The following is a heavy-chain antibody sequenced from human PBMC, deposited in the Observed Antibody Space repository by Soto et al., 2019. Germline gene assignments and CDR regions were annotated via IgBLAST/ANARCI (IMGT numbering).Heavy chain of an antibody. D-gene: IGHD2-15*01. Sequence: GSLRLSCAASGFTFSSYAMGWVRQGPGKGLEGGAVVSIGGSTHYADSVRGRFTISRDNSKNRLSLQMNSLTAEDTAVYFCAKRRGAGGHFDYWGQGA. CDR2: VSIGGST. CDR1: GFTFSSYA. J-gene: IGHJ4*02. CDR3: AKRRGAGGHFDY. V-gene: IGHV3-23*01.